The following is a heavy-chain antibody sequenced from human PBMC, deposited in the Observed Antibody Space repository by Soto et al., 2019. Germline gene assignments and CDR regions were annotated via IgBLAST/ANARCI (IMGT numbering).Heavy chain of an antibody. Sequence: SETLSLTCTVSGGSISSGGYYWSWIRQHPGKGLEWIGSIYYSGSTYYNPSLKSRVTISVDTSKNQFSLKLGSVTAADTAVYYCARHGGELATHFDYWGQGTLVTVSS. CDR1: GGSISSGGYY. CDR3: ARHGGELATHFDY. D-gene: IGHD2-15*01. J-gene: IGHJ4*02. V-gene: IGHV4-39*01. CDR2: IYYSGST.